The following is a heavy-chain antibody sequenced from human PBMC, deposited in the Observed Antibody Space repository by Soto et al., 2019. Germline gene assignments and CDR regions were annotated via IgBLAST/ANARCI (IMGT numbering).Heavy chain of an antibody. CDR2: IYWDDDK. CDR3: ARRNRYGSPYYFDY. V-gene: IGHV2-5*02. J-gene: IGHJ4*02. CDR1: GFSLSTSGVG. Sequence: QITLKESGPTLVKPPQTLTLTCTFSGFSLSTSGVGVGWIRQPPGKALEWLALIYWDDDKRYSPSLKSRLTITKDTSKNQVVLTMTNMDPVDTATYYCARRNRYGSPYYFDYWGQGTLVTVSS. D-gene: IGHD5-18*01.